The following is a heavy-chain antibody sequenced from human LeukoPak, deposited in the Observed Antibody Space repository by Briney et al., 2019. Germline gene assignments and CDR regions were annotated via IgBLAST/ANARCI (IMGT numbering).Heavy chain of an antibody. CDR2: IGSAGDT. Sequence: GGSLRLSCAASGFTFSSFDMHWVRQATGKGLEWVSAIGSAGDTYYPGSVKGRFTISRDNSKNTLYLQMNSLRAEDTAVYYCAKDRGVATIYLFDYWGQGTLVTVSS. CDR1: GFTFSSFD. D-gene: IGHD5-12*01. CDR3: AKDRGVATIYLFDY. V-gene: IGHV3-13*04. J-gene: IGHJ4*02.